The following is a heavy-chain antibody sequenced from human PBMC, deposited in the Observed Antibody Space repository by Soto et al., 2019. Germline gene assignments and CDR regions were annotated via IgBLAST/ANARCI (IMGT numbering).Heavy chain of an antibody. Sequence: GASVKLSCKAPGITFTNSAVQWVRQAPGQRLEWIGWIVVGSGNTNYAQKFQERVTITRDMSTTTAYMELSSLRSEDTAVYYCATDKRDSYGYGYYWG. CDR3: ATDKRDSYGYGYY. CDR1: GITFTNSA. D-gene: IGHD5-18*01. CDR2: IVVGSGNT. J-gene: IGHJ4*01. V-gene: IGHV1-58*01.